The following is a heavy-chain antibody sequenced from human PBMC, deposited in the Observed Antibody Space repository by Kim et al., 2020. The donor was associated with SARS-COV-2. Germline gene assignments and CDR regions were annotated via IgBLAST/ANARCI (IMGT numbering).Heavy chain of an antibody. D-gene: IGHD3-9*01. CDR1: GFTFSSYG. Sequence: GGSLRLSCAASGFTFSSYGMNWVRQAPGKGLEWVAVISYDGSNKYYADSVKGRFTISRDNSKNTLYLQMNSLRAEDTAVYYCAKDGRYYDILTGYYPSTYYYSYGMDVWGQGTTVTVSS. J-gene: IGHJ6*02. V-gene: IGHV3-30*18. CDR3: AKDGRYYDILTGYYPSTYYYSYGMDV. CDR2: ISYDGSNK.